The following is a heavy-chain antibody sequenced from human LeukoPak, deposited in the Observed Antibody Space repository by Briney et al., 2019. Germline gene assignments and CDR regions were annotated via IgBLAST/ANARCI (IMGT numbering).Heavy chain of an antibody. CDR2: IYYSGST. CDR3: ARTSKGKWGFDY. J-gene: IGHJ4*02. Sequence: SETLSLTCAVSGYSISSGYYWSWIRQPPGKGLEWIGYIYYSGSTNYNPSLKSRVTISVDTSKNQFSLKLSSVTAADTAVYFCARTSKGKWGFDYWGQGTLVTVSS. D-gene: IGHD1-26*01. CDR1: GYSISSGYY. V-gene: IGHV4-61*01.